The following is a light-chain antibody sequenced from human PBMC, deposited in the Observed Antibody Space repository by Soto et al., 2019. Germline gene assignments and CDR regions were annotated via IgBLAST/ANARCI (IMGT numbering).Light chain of an antibody. Sequence: QSVVTQSSSASASLGSSVKLTCTLSSGHSSYIIAWHQQQPGKAPRYLMKLEGSGSYNKGSGVPDRFSGSSSGADRYLTISNLHFEDEPDYYCATRDSNTHTVFGGGTKVTVL. CDR2: LEGSGSY. J-gene: IGLJ3*02. CDR3: ATRDSNTHTV. V-gene: IGLV4-60*02. CDR1: SGHSSYI.